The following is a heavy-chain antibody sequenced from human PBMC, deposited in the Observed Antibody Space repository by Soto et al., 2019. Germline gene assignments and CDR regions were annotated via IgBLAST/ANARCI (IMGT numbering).Heavy chain of an antibody. J-gene: IGHJ6*02. Sequence: AASVKVSCKASGGTFSSYAISWVRQAPGQGLEWMGGIIPIFGTANYAQKFQGRVTITADESTSTAYMELSSLRSEDTAVYYCARGSSSIGYYYYGMDVWGQGTTVTVSS. CDR3: ARGSSSIGYYYYGMDV. V-gene: IGHV1-69*13. CDR2: IIPIFGTA. CDR1: GGTFSSYA. D-gene: IGHD6-6*01.